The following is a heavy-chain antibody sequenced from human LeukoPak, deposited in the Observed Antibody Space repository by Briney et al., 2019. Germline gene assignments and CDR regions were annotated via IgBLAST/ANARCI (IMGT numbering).Heavy chain of an antibody. Sequence: GASVKVSYKASGYTFTGYYLHWVRQAPGQGRAWMGWIDPNNGGTKFPPKLQGRVTMTRDTSISTAYMELSRLRSDDTAVYYCASQATFVDWGQGTLVTVSS. J-gene: IGHJ4*02. V-gene: IGHV1-2*02. D-gene: IGHD3-10*02. CDR1: GYTFTGYY. CDR3: ASQATFVD. CDR2: IDPNNGGT.